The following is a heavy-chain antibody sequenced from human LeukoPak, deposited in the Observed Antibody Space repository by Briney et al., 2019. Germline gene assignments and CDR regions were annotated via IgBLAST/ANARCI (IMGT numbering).Heavy chain of an antibody. D-gene: IGHD2-21*02. V-gene: IGHV1-2*02. CDR2: INPNSGGT. CDR3: ARGTYCGGDCYLQFLRWFDP. Sequence: ASVKVSCKASGYAFTGYYMHWVRQAPGQGLEWMGWINPNSGGTNYAQKFQGRVTMTRDTSISTAYMELSRLRSDDTAVYYCARGTYCGGDCYLQFLRWFDPWGQGTLVTVSS. J-gene: IGHJ5*02. CDR1: GYAFTGYY.